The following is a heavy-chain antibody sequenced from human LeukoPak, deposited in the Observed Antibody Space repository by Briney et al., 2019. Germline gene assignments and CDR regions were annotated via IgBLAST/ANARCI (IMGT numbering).Heavy chain of an antibody. J-gene: IGHJ5*02. V-gene: IGHV3-20*04. CDR3: ARVGGYDSSGYYSGWFDP. CDR1: GFTFDDYG. CDR2: INWNGGST. D-gene: IGHD3-22*01. Sequence: TGGSLRLSCAASGFTFDDYGMSWVRQAPGKGLEWVSGINWNGGSTGYADSVKGRFTISRDNAKNSLYLQMNSLRAEDTALYYCARVGGYDSSGYYSGWFDPWGQGTLVTVSS.